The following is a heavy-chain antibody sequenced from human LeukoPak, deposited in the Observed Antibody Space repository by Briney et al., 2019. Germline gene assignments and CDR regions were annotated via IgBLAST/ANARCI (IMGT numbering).Heavy chain of an antibody. Sequence: SETLSLTCTVSGGSITSSSHHWGWLRQPPGKGLEWIGSIYYSGSTYYNPSLKSRVTISVDTSKNQFSLKLSSVTAADTAVYYCARDQYYYDSSGYYRFDYWGQGTLVTVSS. CDR2: IYYSGST. D-gene: IGHD3-22*01. CDR3: ARDQYYYDSSGYYRFDY. V-gene: IGHV4-39*07. CDR1: GGSITSSSHH. J-gene: IGHJ4*02.